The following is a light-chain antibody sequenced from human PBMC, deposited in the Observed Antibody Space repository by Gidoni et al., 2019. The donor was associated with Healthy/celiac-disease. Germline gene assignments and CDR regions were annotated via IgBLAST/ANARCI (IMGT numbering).Light chain of an antibody. V-gene: IGKV1-5*03. CDR2: KAS. CDR3: QQYNSYSRS. Sequence: DIKMTSSPSTLSASVGDRVTITCRASQSISSWLAWYQQKPGKAPKLLIYKASSLESGVPSRFSGSGSGAEFTLTISSLQPDYSATYYCQQYNSYSRSFGQGTKVEIK. CDR1: QSISSW. J-gene: IGKJ1*01.